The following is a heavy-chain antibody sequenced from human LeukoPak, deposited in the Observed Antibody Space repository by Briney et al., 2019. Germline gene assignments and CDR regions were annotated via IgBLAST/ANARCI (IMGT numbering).Heavy chain of an antibody. D-gene: IGHD1-26*01. CDR3: ARHRGTYFVDFDY. Sequence: SETLSLTCTVSGGSISNYYWSWIRQPPGKGLEWIGYIHYSGSTNYNPSLKSRVTISVDTSKNQFSLKLSSVTAADTAVYYCARHRGTYFVDFDYWGQGTLVTVSS. J-gene: IGHJ4*02. CDR1: GGSISNYY. V-gene: IGHV4-59*08. CDR2: IHYSGST.